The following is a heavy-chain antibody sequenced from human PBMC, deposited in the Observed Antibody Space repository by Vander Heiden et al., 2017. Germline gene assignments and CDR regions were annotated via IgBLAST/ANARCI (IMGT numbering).Heavy chain of an antibody. V-gene: IGHV3-33*01. D-gene: IGHD6-6*01. J-gene: IGHJ4*02. Sequence: HVQLVESGGGVVQPGRSLRLSCAASGFTFSSYGMHWVRQAPGKGLDWVALILSDGSTKYYGDSVKGRFTISRDNSKNTLYLHMNSVRVEDAAVYYCARSTDLSQYNFDSWGQGTLVTVSS. CDR1: GFTFSSYG. CDR2: ILSDGSTK. CDR3: ARSTDLSQYNFDS.